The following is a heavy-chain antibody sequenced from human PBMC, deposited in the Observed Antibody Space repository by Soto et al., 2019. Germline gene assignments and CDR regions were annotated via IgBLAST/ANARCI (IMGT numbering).Heavy chain of an antibody. CDR3: AREPVAYCGGDCYLHDSFDI. J-gene: IGHJ3*02. D-gene: IGHD2-21*02. Sequence: QVQLQESGPGLVKPSETLSLTCTVSGGSVSSGSYYWSWIRQPTGKGLEWIGYIYYSGSTNYNPPLKSRVTISVVTSKNQFFLKLSSVTAADTAVYYCAREPVAYCGGDCYLHDSFDICGQGTIVTVSS. CDR1: GGSVSSGSYY. V-gene: IGHV4-61*01. CDR2: IYYSGST.